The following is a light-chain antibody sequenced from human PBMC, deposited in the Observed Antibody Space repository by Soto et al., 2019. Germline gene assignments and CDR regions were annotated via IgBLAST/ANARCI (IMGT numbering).Light chain of an antibody. CDR2: EAT. CDR3: SSYSRNTLFV. Sequence: QSALTQPASVSGSPGQSITISCTGTTNDVGGYKYVSWYRQHPGKAPQLLIYEATNRPSGISGRFSASKSGNTASLTISGLQAEDEADYYCSSYSRNTLFVFGSGTKVTVL. V-gene: IGLV2-14*01. J-gene: IGLJ1*01. CDR1: TNDVGGYKY.